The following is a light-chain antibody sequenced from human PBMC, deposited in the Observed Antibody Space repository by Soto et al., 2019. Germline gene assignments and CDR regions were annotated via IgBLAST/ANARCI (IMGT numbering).Light chain of an antibody. Sequence: QSALTQPPSVSGSPGQSVTISCTGTSSDVGNYNRVSWYQQPPGTAPKLMIYEVNNRPSGVPDRFSGSKSGNTASLTISCLQAEDEADYYCNSYTTSSTYVFGTGTKVTVL. CDR3: NSYTTSSTYV. CDR1: SSDVGNYNR. J-gene: IGLJ1*01. CDR2: EVN. V-gene: IGLV2-18*02.